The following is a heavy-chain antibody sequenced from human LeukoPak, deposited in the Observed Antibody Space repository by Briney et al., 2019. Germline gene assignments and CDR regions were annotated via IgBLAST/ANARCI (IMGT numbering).Heavy chain of an antibody. D-gene: IGHD1-26*01. V-gene: IGHV3-30*02. CDR2: IRYDGSNK. J-gene: IGHJ6*03. Sequence: PGGSLRLSCAASGFTFSSYGMHWVRQAPGKGLEWVASIRYDGSNKYYADSVRGRFTISRDNAKNSLYLQMDSLGPDDTAVYYCARDPYSGNYGNDYYYYMDVWGKGTTVTISS. CDR1: GFTFSSYG. CDR3: ARDPYSGNYGNDYYYYMDV.